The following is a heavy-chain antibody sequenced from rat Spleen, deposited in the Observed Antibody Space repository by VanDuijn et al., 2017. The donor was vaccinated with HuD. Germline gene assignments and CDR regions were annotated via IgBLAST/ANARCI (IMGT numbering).Heavy chain of an antibody. Sequence: EVQLVESGGGLVQPGRSMKLSCAASGFTFSDYDMAWVRQAPTKGLEWIASISTGGDIAYYRGSVKGRFTISRDDAKNTQDLQMDSLGSDDTATYYCTRHGGLRNWFAYWGQGTLVTVSS. J-gene: IGHJ3*01. D-gene: IGHD1-11*01. CDR1: GFTFSDYD. CDR3: TRHGGLRNWFAY. V-gene: IGHV5S13*01. CDR2: ISTGGDIA.